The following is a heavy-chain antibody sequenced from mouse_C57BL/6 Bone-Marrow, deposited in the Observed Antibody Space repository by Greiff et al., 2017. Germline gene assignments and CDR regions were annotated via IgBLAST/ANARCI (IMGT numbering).Heavy chain of an antibody. V-gene: IGHV14-4*01. CDR1: GFNIKDDY. J-gene: IGHJ1*03. D-gene: IGHD2-1*01. CDR2: IDPENGDT. Sequence: EVQLQQSGAELVRPGASVKLSCTASGFNIKDDYMHWVKQRPEQGLEWIGWIDPENGDTEYASKFQGKATITADTSSNTAYLQLSSLTSEDTAVYYCTTRGNSYWYFDVWGTGTTVTVSS. CDR3: TTRGNSYWYFDV.